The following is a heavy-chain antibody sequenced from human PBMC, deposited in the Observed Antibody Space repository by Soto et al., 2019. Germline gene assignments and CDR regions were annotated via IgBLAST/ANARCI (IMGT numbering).Heavy chain of an antibody. CDR1: GGSIGTSAYY. CDR3: SRRAPEGFDP. V-gene: IGHV4-39*01. CDR2: INHSGNT. J-gene: IGHJ5*02. Sequence: NPSETLSLTCAVSGGSIGTSAYYWGWIRQAPGKGLEWIGSINHSGNTYLSPSLKDRVTMSVDTSKNSFSLRLRSATAADTGLYYCSRRAPEGFDPWGE.